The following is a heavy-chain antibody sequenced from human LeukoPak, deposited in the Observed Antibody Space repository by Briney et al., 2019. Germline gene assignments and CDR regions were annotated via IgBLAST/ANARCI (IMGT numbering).Heavy chain of an antibody. CDR3: ARYYLQWLARSTNWFDP. J-gene: IGHJ5*02. D-gene: IGHD6-19*01. CDR2: INHSGST. V-gene: IGHV4-34*01. CDR1: GGSFSGYY. Sequence: PSETLSLTCAVYGGSFSGYYWSWIRQPPGKGLEWIGEINHSGSTNYNPSLKSRVTMSVDTSKNQFSLKLSSVTAADTAVYYCARYYLQWLARSTNWFDPWGQGTLVTVSS.